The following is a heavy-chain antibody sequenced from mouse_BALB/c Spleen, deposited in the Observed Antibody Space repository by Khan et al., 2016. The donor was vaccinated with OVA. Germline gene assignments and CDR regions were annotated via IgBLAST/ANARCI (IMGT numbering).Heavy chain of an antibody. CDR2: MWAGGRT. J-gene: IGHJ3*01. D-gene: IGHD1-1*01. Sequence: QVQLKESGPGLVAPSQSLSITCTVSGFSFTNYGVHWVRQPPGKGLEWLGVMWAGGRTNYNSALMSRLSITKDNSKSQVFLKVNSLQTDDTAIYYCARPNYGSAWFAYWGQGTLVTVSA. CDR3: ARPNYGSAWFAY. V-gene: IGHV2-9*02. CDR1: GFSFTNYG.